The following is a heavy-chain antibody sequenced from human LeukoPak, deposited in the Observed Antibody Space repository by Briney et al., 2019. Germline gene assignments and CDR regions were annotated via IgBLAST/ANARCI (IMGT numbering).Heavy chain of an antibody. CDR3: ARSAFPADY. V-gene: IGHV3-7*01. D-gene: IGHD2/OR15-2a*01. J-gene: IGHJ4*02. CDR2: IKHDAREK. Sequence: TGGSLRLFCAAPGFTFSSYWMSWVRQAPGKGLEWVANIKHDAREKYYVDSVMGRFTISRDNAKNSVFLQMNSLRAEDTALYYCARSAFPADYWGQGILVTVSS. CDR1: GFTFSSYW.